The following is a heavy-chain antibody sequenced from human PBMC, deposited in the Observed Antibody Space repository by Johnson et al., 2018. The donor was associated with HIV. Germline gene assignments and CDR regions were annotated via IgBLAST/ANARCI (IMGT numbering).Heavy chain of an antibody. J-gene: IGHJ3*02. V-gene: IGHV3-7*01. CDR3: ARDSVSSGWYVAFDI. D-gene: IGHD6-19*01. CDR1: GFTFSSYW. Sequence: VQLVESGGGLVQPGGSLRLSCTASGFTFSSYWMSWVRQAPGKGLEWVANINQDGSEKYYVDSVKGRFTISRDNAKKSLYLQMNSLRAEDTAVYFCARDSVSSGWYVAFDIWGQGTMVTVSS. CDR2: INQDGSEK.